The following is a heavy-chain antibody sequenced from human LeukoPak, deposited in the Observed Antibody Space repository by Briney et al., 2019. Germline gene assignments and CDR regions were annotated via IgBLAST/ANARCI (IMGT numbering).Heavy chain of an antibody. CDR1: GFTFTTYW. CDR3: ARSKMGRGYWAFDI. Sequence: GGSLRLSCAASGFTFTTYWMSWVRQAPGKGLEWVANIKQDGSEKYYVDSVKGRFTISRDNSKNTLYLQMNSLRAEDTAVYYCARSKMGRGYWAFDIWGQGTMVTVSS. V-gene: IGHV3-7*03. D-gene: IGHD2-2*03. J-gene: IGHJ3*02. CDR2: IKQDGSEK.